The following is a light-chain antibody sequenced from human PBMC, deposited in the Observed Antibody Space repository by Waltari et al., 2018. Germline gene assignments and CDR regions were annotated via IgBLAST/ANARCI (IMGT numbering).Light chain of an antibody. J-gene: IGLJ1*01. Sequence: SYELTQPPSVSVSPGQTASITCSGDNLGDKYACWYQQVPGQSPVLVIYQDTKRPSGIPERFSGSNSGNTATLTISGTQAMDDADYYCQAWDSSTAVFGTGTKVTVL. CDR2: QDT. CDR1: NLGDKY. V-gene: IGLV3-1*01. CDR3: QAWDSSTAV.